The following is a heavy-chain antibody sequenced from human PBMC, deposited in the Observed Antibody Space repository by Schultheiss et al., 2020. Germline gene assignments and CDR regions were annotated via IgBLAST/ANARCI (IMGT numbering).Heavy chain of an antibody. V-gene: IGHV4-31*03. CDR3: AKKVTTYFDH. D-gene: IGHD4-17*01. CDR2: IYYSGST. J-gene: IGHJ4*02. CDR1: GGSISSGGYY. Sequence: SETLSLTCTVSGGSISSGGYYWSWIRQHPGKGLEWIGYIYYSGSTNYNPSLKSRVTISVDKSKNQFSLKLSSVTAADTAVYYCAKKVTTYFDHWGQGTLVNVYS.